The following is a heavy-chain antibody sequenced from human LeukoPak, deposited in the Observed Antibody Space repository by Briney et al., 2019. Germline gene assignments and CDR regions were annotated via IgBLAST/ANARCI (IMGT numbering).Heavy chain of an antibody. CDR1: GFTFSSYA. CDR3: AKGLTYYYDSSGCTECAFDI. V-gene: IGHV3-23*01. D-gene: IGHD3-22*01. CDR2: ISGSGGNT. Sequence: PGGSLRLSCAASGFTFSSYAMSWVRQAPGKGLEWVSAISGSGGNTYYADSVKGRFTISRDNSKNTLYLQMNSLRAEDTAVYYCAKGLTYYYDSSGCTECAFDIWGQGAMVTVSS. J-gene: IGHJ3*02.